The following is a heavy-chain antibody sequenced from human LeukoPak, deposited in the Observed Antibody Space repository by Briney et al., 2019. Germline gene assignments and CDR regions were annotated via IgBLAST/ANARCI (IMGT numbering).Heavy chain of an antibody. CDR1: GYTLTELS. Sequence: ASVKVSCKVSGYTLTELSMHWVRQAPGKGLEWMGLFDPEDGETIYAQKFQGRVTMTEDTSTDTAYMELSSLRSEDTAVYYCATAGDPSQYNWFDPWGQGTLVTVSS. D-gene: IGHD5-24*01. CDR2: FDPEDGET. V-gene: IGHV1-24*01. CDR3: ATAGDPSQYNWFDP. J-gene: IGHJ5*02.